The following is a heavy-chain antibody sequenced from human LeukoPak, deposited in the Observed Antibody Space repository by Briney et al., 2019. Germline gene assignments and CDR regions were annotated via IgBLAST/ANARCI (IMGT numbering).Heavy chain of an antibody. V-gene: IGHV4-39*01. CDR1: GGSISSSSYY. J-gene: IGHJ4*02. D-gene: IGHD2-2*01. Sequence: PSETQSLTCTVSGGSISSSSYYWGWIRQPPGKGLEWIGSIYYSGSTYYNPSLKSRVTISVDTSKNQFSLKLSSVTAADTAVYYCASTRVVPAAPFDYWGQGTLVTVSS. CDR2: IYYSGST. CDR3: ASTRVVPAAPFDY.